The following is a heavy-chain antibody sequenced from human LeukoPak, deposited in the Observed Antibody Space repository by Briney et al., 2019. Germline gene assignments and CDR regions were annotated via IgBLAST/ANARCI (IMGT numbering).Heavy chain of an antibody. CDR1: GYTFTSYA. CDR2: IIPIFGTA. D-gene: IGHD3-16*01. V-gene: IGHV1-69*13. CDR3: AAGGTDYYYYYGMDV. Sequence: GASVKVSCKASGYTFTSYAISWVRQAPGQGLEWMGGIIPIFGTANYAQKFQGRVTITADESTSTAYMELSSLRSEDTAVYYCAAGGTDYYYYYGMDVWGQGTTVTVSS. J-gene: IGHJ6*02.